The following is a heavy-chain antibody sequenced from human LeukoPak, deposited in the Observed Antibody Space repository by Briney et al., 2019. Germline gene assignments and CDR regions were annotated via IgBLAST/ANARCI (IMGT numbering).Heavy chain of an antibody. D-gene: IGHD3-10*01. V-gene: IGHV3-23*01. CDR2: ISGSGGST. CDR3: AKATNPWFGELRYFDY. Sequence: GGSLRLSCAAPGFTFSSYAMSWVRQAPGKGLEWVSAISGSGGSTYYADSVKGRFTISRDNSKNTLYLQMNSLRAEDTAVYYCAKATNPWFGELRYFDYWGQGTLVTVSS. CDR1: GFTFSSYA. J-gene: IGHJ4*02.